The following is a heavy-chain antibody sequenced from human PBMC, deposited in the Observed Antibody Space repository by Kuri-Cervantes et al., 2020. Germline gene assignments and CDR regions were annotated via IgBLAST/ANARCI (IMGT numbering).Heavy chain of an antibody. CDR3: ASPVPNYDFWSGYYTFLPRYGMDV. CDR1: GYTFTGYY. V-gene: IGHV1-8*02. J-gene: IGHJ6*02. Sequence: ASVKVSCKASGYTFTGYYMHWVRQAPGQGLEWMGWINPNSGNTGYAQKFQGRVTMTRNTSISTAYMELSSLRSEDTAVYYCASPVPNYDFWSGYYTFLPRYGMDVWGQGTTVTVSS. CDR2: INPNSGNT. D-gene: IGHD3-3*01.